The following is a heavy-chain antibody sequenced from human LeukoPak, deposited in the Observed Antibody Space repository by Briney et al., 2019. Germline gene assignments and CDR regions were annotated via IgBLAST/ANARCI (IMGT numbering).Heavy chain of an antibody. V-gene: IGHV1-18*01. CDR1: GYTFTSYG. CDR2: ISAYNGNT. D-gene: IGHD3-22*01. Sequence: ASVKVSCKASGYTFTSYGISWVRQAPGQGLEWMGWISAYNGNTNYAQKLQGRVTMTTDTSTSTAYMELSSLRSEDTAVYYCASPAYYYDSSGYYFRYWGQGTLVTVSS. J-gene: IGHJ4*02. CDR3: ASPAYYYDSSGYYFRY.